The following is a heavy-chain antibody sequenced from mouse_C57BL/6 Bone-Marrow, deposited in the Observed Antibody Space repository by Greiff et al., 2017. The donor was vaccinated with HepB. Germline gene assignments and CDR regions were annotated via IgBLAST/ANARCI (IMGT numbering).Heavy chain of an antibody. CDR2: SRNKANDYTT. J-gene: IGHJ4*01. CDR1: GFTFSDFY. V-gene: IGHV7-1*01. Sequence: EVHLVESGGGLVQSGRSLRLSCATSGFTFSDFYMEWVRQAPGKGLEWIAASRNKANDYTTEYSASVKGRFIVSRDTSQSILYLQMNALRAEDTAIYYCAREAPEGYYAMDYWGQGTSVTVSS. CDR3: AREAPEGYYAMDY.